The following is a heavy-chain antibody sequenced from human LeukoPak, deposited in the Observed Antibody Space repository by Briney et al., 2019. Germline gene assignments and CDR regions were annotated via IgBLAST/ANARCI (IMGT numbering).Heavy chain of an antibody. CDR1: GFTFSSYE. J-gene: IGHJ4*02. V-gene: IGHV3-48*03. D-gene: IGHD4-23*01. Sequence: GGSLRLSCAASGFTFSSYEMNWVRQAPGKGLEWVSYISSSGGTIYYADPVRGRFTISRENDKNSLYLQMNSLRAEDTAVYYCARGWRWLDYWGQGTLVTVSS. CDR2: ISSSGGTI. CDR3: ARGWRWLDY.